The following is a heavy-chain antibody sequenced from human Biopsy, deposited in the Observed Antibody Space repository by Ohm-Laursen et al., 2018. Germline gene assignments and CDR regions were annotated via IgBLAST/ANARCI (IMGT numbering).Heavy chain of an antibody. D-gene: IGHD2-8*01. CDR1: SYTFTDYN. J-gene: IGHJ4*02. V-gene: IGHV1-2*02. Sequence: ATVKISCKASSYTFTDYNIHWMRQAPGQGLEWLGYINCKTGATNYAQKFQGTVTMTRDTPISTAYLALGSLRSADTAIYYCARDPLNGHKHFDYWGQGSLVTVSS. CDR2: INCKTGAT. CDR3: ARDPLNGHKHFDY.